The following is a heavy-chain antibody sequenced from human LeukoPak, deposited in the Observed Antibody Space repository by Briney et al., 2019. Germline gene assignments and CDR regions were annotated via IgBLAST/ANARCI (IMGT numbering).Heavy chain of an antibody. D-gene: IGHD3-3*01. CDR1: GYTFTSYY. Sequence: GASVKVSCKASGYTFTSYYMHWVRQAPGQGLEWMGIINPSGGSTSYAQKFQGRVTMTRDTSTSTAYMELRSLRSDDTAVYYCARDRDFWSGYPPYFDYWGQGTLVTVSS. V-gene: IGHV1-46*01. CDR2: INPSGGST. CDR3: ARDRDFWSGYPPYFDY. J-gene: IGHJ4*02.